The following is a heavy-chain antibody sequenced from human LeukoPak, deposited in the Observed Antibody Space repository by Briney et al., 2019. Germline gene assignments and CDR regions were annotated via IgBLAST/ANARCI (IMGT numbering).Heavy chain of an antibody. Sequence: GGSLRLSCAASGFIFSSYDMHWVRQAPGKGLEWVAIIWYDGRYEYYGDSVKGRFTISRDNSKNTLYLQMTSLRAEDTAVYYCAKDQVWIVVGSFDYWGQGTLVTVSS. CDR2: IWYDGRYE. D-gene: IGHD3-22*01. J-gene: IGHJ4*02. CDR1: GFIFSSYD. CDR3: AKDQVWIVVGSFDY. V-gene: IGHV3-33*06.